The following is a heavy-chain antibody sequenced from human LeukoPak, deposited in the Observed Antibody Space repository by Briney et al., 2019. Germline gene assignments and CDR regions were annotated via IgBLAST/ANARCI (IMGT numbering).Heavy chain of an antibody. D-gene: IGHD6-13*01. Sequence: PGGSLRLSCSASGFTFSSYAMHWVRQAPGKGLEYVSAISSNGGSTYYADSVKGRFTISRDNSKNTLYLQMSSLRAEDTAVYYCAKEYSSSWSTTLNEPRVPDYWGQGTLVTVSS. CDR1: GFTFSSYA. V-gene: IGHV3-64D*06. CDR3: AKEYSSSWSTTLNEPRVPDY. CDR2: ISSNGGST. J-gene: IGHJ4*02.